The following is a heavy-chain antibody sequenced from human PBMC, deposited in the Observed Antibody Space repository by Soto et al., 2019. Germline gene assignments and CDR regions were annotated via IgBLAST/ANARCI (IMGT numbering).Heavy chain of an antibody. V-gene: IGHV3-48*04. J-gene: IGHJ3*02. CDR2: ISSSSSTI. CDR1: GFTFSRYS. D-gene: IGHD3-22*01. Sequence: PGGSLRLSCAASGFTFSRYSMNWVRQAPGKGLEWVSYISSSSSTIYYADSVKGRFTISRDNAKNSLYLQMNSLRAEDTAVYYCARDRYDSSGYFLTNDAFDIWGQGTMVTVSS. CDR3: ARDRYDSSGYFLTNDAFDI.